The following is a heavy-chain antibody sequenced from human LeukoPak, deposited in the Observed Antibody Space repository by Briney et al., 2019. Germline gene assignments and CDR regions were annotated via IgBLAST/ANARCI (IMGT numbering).Heavy chain of an antibody. J-gene: IGHJ6*02. V-gene: IGHV3-66*01. D-gene: IGHD3-10*01. CDR2: IYSGGST. CDR1: GFTVSSNY. Sequence: GGSLRLSSAASGFTVSSNYMSWVRQAPGKGLEWVSLIYSGGSTYYADSVKGRFTISRDNSKNTLYLQMSSLRAEDTAVYYCARIKTEIGSDMVRVVQIYYYYGMDVWGQGTTVTVSS. CDR3: ARIKTEIGSDMVRVVQIYYYYGMDV.